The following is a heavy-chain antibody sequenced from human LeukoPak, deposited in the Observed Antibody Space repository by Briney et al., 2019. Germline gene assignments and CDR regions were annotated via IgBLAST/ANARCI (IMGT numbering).Heavy chain of an antibody. CDR2: IYSTGNT. D-gene: IGHD5-18*01. Sequence: SQTLSLTCTVSGGSISSGDRYWSWIRQSPGKGLEWIGYIYSTGNTYYNPSLKSRVIISVDTSKNQFSLELNSVTAADTAVYYCARDSYSYGYGGFDYWGQGILVTVSS. CDR1: GGSISSGDRY. CDR3: ARDSYSYGYGGFDY. J-gene: IGHJ4*02. V-gene: IGHV4-30-4*01.